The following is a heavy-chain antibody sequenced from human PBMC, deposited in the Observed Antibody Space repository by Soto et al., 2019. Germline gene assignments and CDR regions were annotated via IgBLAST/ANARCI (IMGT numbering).Heavy chain of an antibody. D-gene: IGHD2-15*01. J-gene: IGHJ4*02. CDR1: AFTFSASE. Sequence: PGGSLRLSCLASAFTFSASEIHWVRQASGKGLEWVGHIRSKTNNYATGYGTSGKGRFTISRDDSKNTAYLQMNSLKTEDTAVYYCFDHSGHWGQGTRVTVSS. CDR3: FDHSGH. CDR2: IRSKTNNYAT. V-gene: IGHV3-73*01.